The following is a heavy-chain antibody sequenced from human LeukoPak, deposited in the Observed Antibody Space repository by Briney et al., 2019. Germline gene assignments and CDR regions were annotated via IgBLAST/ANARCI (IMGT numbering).Heavy chain of an antibody. CDR1: GFTFSTYS. CDR3: ARDYRRMWGAFDI. J-gene: IGHJ3*02. V-gene: IGHV3-21*01. CDR2: ITPTSSHT. Sequence: NPGGSLRLSCAASGFTFSTYSMNWVRQAPGKGLEWVSSITPTSSHTFYVDSMKGRFTISRDNAKNSLYLQLNSLRAEDTAVYYCARDYRRMWGAFDIWGQGTMVTVSS. D-gene: IGHD3-16*02.